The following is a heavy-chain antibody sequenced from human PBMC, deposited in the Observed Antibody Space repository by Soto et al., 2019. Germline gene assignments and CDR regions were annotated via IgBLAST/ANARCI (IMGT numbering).Heavy chain of an antibody. V-gene: IGHV1-69*01. Sequence: QVQLVQSGAEVKKPGSSVKVSCKASGGTFSSYAISWVRQAPGQGLECMGGIIPIFGTANYAQKSQGRVTFPADVSTSSSYMELSSLSSEDTAVYYCEEEAGSRHRDEAWGHGTLV. J-gene: IGHJ5*01. D-gene: IGHD3-10*01. CDR1: GGTFSSYA. CDR2: IIPIFGTA. CDR3: EEEAGSRHRDEA.